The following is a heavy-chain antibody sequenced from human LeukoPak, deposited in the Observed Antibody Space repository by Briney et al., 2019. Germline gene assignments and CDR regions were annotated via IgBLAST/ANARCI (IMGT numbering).Heavy chain of an antibody. CDR3: ARAPYRSGWYYFDF. CDR2: ISYDGNNR. V-gene: IGHV3-30-3*01. D-gene: IGHD6-19*01. J-gene: IGHJ4*02. Sequence: GGSLRLSCAASGFTFNDYAMHWVRQAPGRGLEWVALISYDGNNRYYADSVKGRFTISRDNSKNTLYLYMNSLRGEDTAIYSCARAPYRSGWYYFDFWGQGTLVTVSS. CDR1: GFTFNDYA.